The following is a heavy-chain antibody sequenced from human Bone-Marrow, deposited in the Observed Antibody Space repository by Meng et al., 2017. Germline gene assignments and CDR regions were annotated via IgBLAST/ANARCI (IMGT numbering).Heavy chain of an antibody. CDR3: RLAYCMGDCVDY. J-gene: IGHJ4*02. Sequence: QVQVQQWGAGLLKPSETLSLTCAFYGGSFSAYDWSRIRQPPGKGLAWLGQINHSGRTNDNPSLKSRVTISIDTSRNQLSLKLSSVTAADTAAYYCRLAYCMGDCVDYWGQGTLVTVSS. CDR1: GGSFSAYD. D-gene: IGHD2-21*01. V-gene: IGHV4-34*01. CDR2: INHSGRT.